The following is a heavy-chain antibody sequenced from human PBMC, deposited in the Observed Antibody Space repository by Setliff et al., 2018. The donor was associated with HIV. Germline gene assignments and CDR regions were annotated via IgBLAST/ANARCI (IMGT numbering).Heavy chain of an antibody. V-gene: IGHV4-59*02. CDR3: ARGLGRGSSEYYYYYYYYMDV. CDR2: FYYSGGT. J-gene: IGHJ6*03. D-gene: IGHD2-2*01. CDR1: GDSVSSYY. Sequence: SETLSLTCAVSGDSVSSYYWTWIRQPPGKGLEWIGYFYYSGGTRYNPSLESRVTISVDMSKNQFSLMLSSVTAADTAVYYCARGLGRGSSEYYYYYYYYMDVWGKGTKVTVSS.